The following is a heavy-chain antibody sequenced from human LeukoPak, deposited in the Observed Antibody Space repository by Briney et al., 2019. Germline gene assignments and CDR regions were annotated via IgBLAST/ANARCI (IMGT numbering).Heavy chain of an antibody. CDR1: GVSISSSSYF. CDR3: ARGEHWNYGIFDY. CDR2: VHYSGST. V-gene: IGHV4-39*07. Sequence: SETLSLTCSVSGVSISSSSYFWGWIRQPPGKGLEWIASVHYSGSTYYNPSLKSRLTISVDTSKNQFSLKLSSVTAAGTAVYYCARGEHWNYGIFDYWGQGTLVTVSS. D-gene: IGHD1-7*01. J-gene: IGHJ4*02.